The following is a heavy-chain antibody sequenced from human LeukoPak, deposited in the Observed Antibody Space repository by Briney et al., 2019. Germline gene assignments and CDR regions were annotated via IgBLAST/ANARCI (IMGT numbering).Heavy chain of an antibody. J-gene: IGHJ4*02. V-gene: IGHV3-30*14. D-gene: IGHD3-10*01. CDR2: ISSDGTKK. Sequence: GGSLRLSCAASGFTFSSYAMHWVRQAPGDGLEWVAGISSDGTKKHYADSVKGRFTISRDKSNNTLYLQMDSLRAEDTAVYYCARGPGKASFDYWGQGTLVTVSS. CDR1: GFTFSSYA. CDR3: ARGPGKASFDY.